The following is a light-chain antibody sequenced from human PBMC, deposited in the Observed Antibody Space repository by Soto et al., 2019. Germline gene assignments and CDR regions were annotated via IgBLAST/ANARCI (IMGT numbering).Light chain of an antibody. CDR3: QSYDSTLSARYV. V-gene: IGLV1-40*01. J-gene: IGLJ1*01. Sequence: QSVLTQPPSVSGALGQRVTISCTGITSNIGAGYDVHWYQLLPGRAPKLLIFGNSNRPSGVPDRFSGSKSGTSASLAITGLQAEDEGDYYCQSYDSTLSARYVFGTGTKVTVL. CDR2: GNS. CDR1: TSNIGAGYD.